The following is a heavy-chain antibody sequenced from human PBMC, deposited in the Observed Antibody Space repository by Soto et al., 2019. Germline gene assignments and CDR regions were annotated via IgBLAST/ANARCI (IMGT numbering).Heavy chain of an antibody. CDR1: GFTFSDYY. J-gene: IGHJ6*02. V-gene: IGHV3-11*01. D-gene: IGHD3-3*01. CDR3: ARAPFWSGFHGMDV. Sequence: QVQLVESGGGLVKPGGSLRLSCAASGFTFSDYYMNWIRQAPGKGLEWVSHISSSSNTIYYADSVKGRFTISRDNAKNSLYLQMNSLRAEDTAVYYCARAPFWSGFHGMDVWGQGTTVTVSS. CDR2: ISSSSNTI.